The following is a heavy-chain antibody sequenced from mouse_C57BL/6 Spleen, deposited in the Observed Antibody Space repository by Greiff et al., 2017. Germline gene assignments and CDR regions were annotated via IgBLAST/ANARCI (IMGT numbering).Heavy chain of an antibody. Sequence: VQLQQSGAELVRPGTSVKVSCKASGYAFTNYLIEWVKQRPGQGLEWIGVINPGSGGTNYNEKFKGKATLTADKSSSTAYMQLSSLTSEDSAVYFCARSSYYGSSYAMDYWGQGTSGTVSS. CDR3: ARSSYYGSSYAMDY. J-gene: IGHJ4*01. CDR2: INPGSGGT. CDR1: GYAFTNYL. V-gene: IGHV1-54*01. D-gene: IGHD1-1*01.